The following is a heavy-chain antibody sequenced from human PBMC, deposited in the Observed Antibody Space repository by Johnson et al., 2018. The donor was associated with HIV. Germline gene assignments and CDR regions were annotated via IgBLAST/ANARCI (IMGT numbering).Heavy chain of an antibody. V-gene: IGHV3-33*06. CDR1: GFTFSSYG. CDR2: IWYDGSNK. D-gene: IGHD1-26*01. J-gene: IGHJ3*02. CDR3: AKAWELLGRRAALDI. Sequence: QVQLVESGGGVVQPGRSLRLSCAASGFTFSSYGMHWVRQAPGKGLEWVAVIWYDGSNKNYADYVKGRFTISRDNSKNTLYLQMESLRVEDTAIYYCAKAWELLGRRAALDIWGQGTMVTVSS.